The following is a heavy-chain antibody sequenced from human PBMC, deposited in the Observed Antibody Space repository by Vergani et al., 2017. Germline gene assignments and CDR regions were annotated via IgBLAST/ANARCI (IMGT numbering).Heavy chain of an antibody. V-gene: IGHV3-30-3*01. D-gene: IGHD4-17*01. Sequence: QVQLVESGGGVVQPGRSLRLSCAASGFTFSSYAMHWVRQAPGKGLEWVAVISYDGSNKYYADSVKGRFTISRDNSKNTLYLHMNSLRAEDTAVYYCASALATVSSYWGQGTLVTVSS. J-gene: IGHJ4*02. CDR3: ASALATVSSY. CDR2: ISYDGSNK. CDR1: GFTFSSYA.